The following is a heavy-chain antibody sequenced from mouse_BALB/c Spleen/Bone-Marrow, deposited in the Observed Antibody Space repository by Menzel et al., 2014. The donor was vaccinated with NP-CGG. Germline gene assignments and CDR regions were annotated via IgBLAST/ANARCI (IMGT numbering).Heavy chain of an antibody. Sequence: EVQREESGGGLVQTGGSLKLSCAASGFAFSSYDMSWVRQTPEKRLEWVAYISSGGGSTYYPDTVKGRFTISRDNAKNTLYLQMSSLKSEDTAMYYCARHGTTATFFFYWGQGTLVTASA. J-gene: IGHJ3*01. V-gene: IGHV5-12-1*01. CDR2: ISSGGGST. CDR1: GFAFSSYD. D-gene: IGHD1-2*01. CDR3: ARHGTTATFFFY.